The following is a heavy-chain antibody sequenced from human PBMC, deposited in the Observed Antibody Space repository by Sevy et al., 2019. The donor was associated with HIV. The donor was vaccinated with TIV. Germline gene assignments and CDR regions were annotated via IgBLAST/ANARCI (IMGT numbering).Heavy chain of an antibody. J-gene: IGHJ4*02. D-gene: IGHD3-22*01. CDR1: GFSFSNAW. CDR2: IKSKSDGGTT. V-gene: IGHV3-15*07. Sequence: GGSLRLSCAASGFSFSNAWMNWVRQAPGTGPEWVGRIKSKSDGGTTDYAAPVKGRFTISRDDSKNMLFLQMNSLRTEDTAVYYCTTDLSDSTGYYSIYDFDYWGQGTLVTVSS. CDR3: TTDLSDSTGYYSIYDFDY.